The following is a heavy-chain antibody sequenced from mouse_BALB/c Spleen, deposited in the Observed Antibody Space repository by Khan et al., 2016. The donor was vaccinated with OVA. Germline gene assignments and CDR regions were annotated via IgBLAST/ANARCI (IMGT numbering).Heavy chain of an antibody. CDR3: GVEGAYYRSDGCFAY. Sequence: QVQLLQSGAELARPGASVKMSCKASGYTFTSYTMHWVRQRPGQALEWIGHINPSNNYTNYNQNFKDKAALIVDKSSSTAYMQLSSLTSEDSAVDDSGVEGAYYRSDGCFAYWGQGTLVTGSA. D-gene: IGHD2-14*01. CDR1: GYTFTSYT. J-gene: IGHJ3*01. CDR2: INPSNNYT. V-gene: IGHV1-4*01.